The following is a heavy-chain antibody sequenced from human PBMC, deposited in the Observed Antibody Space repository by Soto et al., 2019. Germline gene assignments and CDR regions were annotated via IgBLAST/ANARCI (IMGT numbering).Heavy chain of an antibody. D-gene: IGHD3-10*01. CDR3: AKGFTYYYYYMDV. Sequence: GGSLRLSCAASGFTFSSDAMSWVRQAPGKGLEWVSAISGSGGSTYYADSVKGRFTISRDNSKNTLYLQMNSLRAEDTAVYYCAKGFTYYYYYMDVWGKGTTVTVSS. CDR1: GFTFSSDA. V-gene: IGHV3-23*01. CDR2: ISGSGGST. J-gene: IGHJ6*03.